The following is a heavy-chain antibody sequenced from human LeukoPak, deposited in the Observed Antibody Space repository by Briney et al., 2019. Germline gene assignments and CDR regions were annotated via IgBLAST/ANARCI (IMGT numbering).Heavy chain of an antibody. J-gene: IGHJ4*02. CDR1: GITFSSYG. CDR3: VRVLRYCSGGSCYDLDY. V-gene: IGHV3-30*03. CDR2: ISSDGINK. Sequence: PGGSLRLSCAASGITFSSYGMHWVRQAPGKGLEWAAVISSDGINKYYADSVKGRFTISRDESKNTLYPQMNSLRAEDTAVYYCVRVLRYCSGGSCYDLDYWGQGTLVTVSS. D-gene: IGHD2-15*01.